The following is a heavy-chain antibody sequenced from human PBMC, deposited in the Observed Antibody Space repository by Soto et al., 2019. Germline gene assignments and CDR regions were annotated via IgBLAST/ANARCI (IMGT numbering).Heavy chain of an antibody. CDR3: ARGARDLSGTQY. CDR2: MYFTGST. Sequence: TLSLTCTVSGASISTGGYYWSWIRQHPGQGLEWIGYMYFTGSTYYNSSLKSRVTMSLDASKNQFSLKLSSVTAADTAVFYCARGARDLSGTQYWGQGTLVTVSS. D-gene: IGHD5-12*01. V-gene: IGHV4-31*03. CDR1: GASISTGGYY. J-gene: IGHJ4*02.